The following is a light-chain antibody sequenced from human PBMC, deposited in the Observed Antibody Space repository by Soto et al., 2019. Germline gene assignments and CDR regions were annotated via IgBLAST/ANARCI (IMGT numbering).Light chain of an antibody. Sequence: EIVLTQSPATLSLSPGERATLSFSASQSITNYLGWYQQKPGQAPRLLFYRASTRATGIPDRFSGSGSGTDFTLTISRLEPEDFAVYHCHQYGTSPRMFGQGTKVDIK. CDR3: HQYGTSPRM. CDR2: RAS. J-gene: IGKJ1*01. V-gene: IGKV3-20*01. CDR1: QSITNY.